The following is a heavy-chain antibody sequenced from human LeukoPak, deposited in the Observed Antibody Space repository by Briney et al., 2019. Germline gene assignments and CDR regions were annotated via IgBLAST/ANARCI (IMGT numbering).Heavy chain of an antibody. J-gene: IGHJ4*02. CDR1: GGSISSSSYY. CDR2: IYYSGST. Sequence: NPSETLSLTCTVSGGSISSSSYYWGWIRQPPGKGLEWIGSIYYSGSTYYNPSLKSRVTISVDTSKNQFSLKLSSVTAADTAVYYCARARMIYDYYVGSFGYWGQGTLVTVSS. D-gene: IGHD3-16*01. CDR3: ARARMIYDYYVGSFGY. V-gene: IGHV4-39*07.